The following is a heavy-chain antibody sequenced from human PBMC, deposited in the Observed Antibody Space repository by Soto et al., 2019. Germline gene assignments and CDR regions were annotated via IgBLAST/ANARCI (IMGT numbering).Heavy chain of an antibody. D-gene: IGHD3-22*01. CDR2: IIPIFGTA. V-gene: IGHV1-69*13. J-gene: IGHJ4*02. CDR1: GGTFSNYA. Sequence: SVKVSCKTSGGTFSNYAINWVRQAPGQGLEWMGGIIPIFGTANYAQNFQGRVTITADESTSTAYMELSSLRSEDTAVYYCAREMFYYDSNGYFDYWGQGTLVTVSS. CDR3: AREMFYYDSNGYFDY.